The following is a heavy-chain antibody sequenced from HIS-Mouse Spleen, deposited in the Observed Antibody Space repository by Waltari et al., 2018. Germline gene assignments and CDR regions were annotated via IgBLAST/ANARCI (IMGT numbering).Heavy chain of an antibody. CDR1: GGSISSSSYY. D-gene: IGHD6-13*01. Sequence: QLQLQESGPGLVKPSETLSLTCTVSGGSISSSSYYWGWIRQHPGKGLEWRGSIYYRGSTYYSPSRKNRVTISVDTSKNQLSLKLSAVNAADTAVYYCARLTAAGTYWGQGTLVTVSS. CDR3: ARLTAAGTY. J-gene: IGHJ4*02. V-gene: IGHV4-39*07. CDR2: IYYRGST.